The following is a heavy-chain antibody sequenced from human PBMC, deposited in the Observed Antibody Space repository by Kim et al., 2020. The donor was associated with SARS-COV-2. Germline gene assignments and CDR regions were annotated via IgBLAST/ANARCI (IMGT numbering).Heavy chain of an antibody. Sequence: SETLSLTCTVSGGSISSSSYYWGWIRQPPGKGLEWIGSIYYSGSTYYNPSLKSRVTISVDTSKNQFSLKLSSVTAADTAVYYCGAISITIFGVVAPSRYGMDVWGQGTTVTVSS. CDR3: GAISITIFGVVAPSRYGMDV. D-gene: IGHD3-3*01. CDR1: GGSISSSSYY. CDR2: IYYSGST. V-gene: IGHV4-39*01. J-gene: IGHJ6*02.